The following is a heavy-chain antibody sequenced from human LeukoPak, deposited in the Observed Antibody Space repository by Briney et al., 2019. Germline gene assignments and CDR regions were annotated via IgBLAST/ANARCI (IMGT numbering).Heavy chain of an antibody. V-gene: IGHV3-7*03. D-gene: IGHD6-19*01. J-gene: IGHJ3*02. Sequence: PGGSLRLSCAASGFTFSSYWMSWVRQAPGKGLEWVANIKQDGSEKYYVDSVKGRFTISRDNAKNSLYLQMNSLRAEDTALYYCAKGPQWATGVAFDIWGQGTMVTVSS. CDR3: AKGPQWATGVAFDI. CDR1: GFTFSSYW. CDR2: IKQDGSEK.